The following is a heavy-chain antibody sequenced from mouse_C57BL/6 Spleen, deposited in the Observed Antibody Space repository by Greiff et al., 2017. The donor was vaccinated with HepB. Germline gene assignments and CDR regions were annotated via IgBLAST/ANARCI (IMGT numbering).Heavy chain of an antibody. CDR3: ARRTSTVVATDYFDY. V-gene: IGHV1-82*01. J-gene: IGHJ2*01. CDR1: GYAFSSSW. D-gene: IGHD1-1*01. Sequence: VKLVESGPELVKPGASVKISCKASGYAFSSSWMNWVKQRPGKGLEWIGRIYPGDGDTNYNGKFKGKATLTADKSSSTAYMQLSSLTSEDSAVYFCARRTSTVVATDYFDYWGQGTTLTVSS. CDR2: IYPGDGDT.